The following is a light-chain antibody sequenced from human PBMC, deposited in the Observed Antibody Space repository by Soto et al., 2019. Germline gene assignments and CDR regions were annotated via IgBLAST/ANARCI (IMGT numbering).Light chain of an antibody. CDR2: AAS. J-gene: IGKJ3*01. Sequence: DIQMTQSPSSLSASVGDRVTNTCRASQSISSYLNWYQQKPGKAPKLLIYAASSLQSGVPSRFSGSGSGTDFTLTISSLQPEDFATYYCQQSYSTPHSFGPGTKVDIK. CDR1: QSISSY. V-gene: IGKV1-39*01. CDR3: QQSYSTPHS.